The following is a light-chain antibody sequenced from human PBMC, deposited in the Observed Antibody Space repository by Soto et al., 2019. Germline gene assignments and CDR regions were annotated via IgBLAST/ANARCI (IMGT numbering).Light chain of an antibody. J-gene: IGKJ2*01. V-gene: IGKV3D-15*01. CDR2: AAS. CDR1: QSVGSK. CDR3: QQYNDWPLHT. Sequence: VMTQSPATLSVSPGERATLSCRASQSVGSKLAWYQQKPGQAPRLLIYAASTRASGVPLRFSGSGSGTEFSLTITSLQSEDFAVYYCQQYNDWPLHTFGQGTKLEL.